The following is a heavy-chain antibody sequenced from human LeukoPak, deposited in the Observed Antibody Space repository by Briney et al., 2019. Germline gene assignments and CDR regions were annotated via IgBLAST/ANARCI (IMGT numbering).Heavy chain of an antibody. CDR1: GGSFSGYY. D-gene: IGHD3/OR15-3a*01. J-gene: IGHJ5*02. CDR3: ARDPHVAWTWFDP. CDR2: INHSGST. V-gene: IGHV4-34*01. Sequence: SETLSLTCAVYGGSFSGYYWSWIRQPPGKGLEWIGEINHSGSTNYNPSLKSRVTISVNTSKNRFSLKLSSVTAADTAVYYCARDPHVAWTWFDPWGQGTLVTVSS.